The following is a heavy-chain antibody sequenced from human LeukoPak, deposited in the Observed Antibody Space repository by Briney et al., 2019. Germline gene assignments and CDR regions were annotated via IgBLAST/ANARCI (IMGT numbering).Heavy chain of an antibody. CDR3: ARDPGRDASSPYYYYYIDV. J-gene: IGHJ6*03. CDR2: INPSGGST. V-gene: IGHV1-46*01. CDR1: GYTFTSYY. Sequence: ASVKVSCKASGYTFTSYYMHWVRQAPGQGLEWMGIINPSGGSTSYAQKFQGRVTMTRDMTTSTVYMELSSLRSEGTAVYYCARDPGRDASSPYYYYYIDVWGKGTTVTVSS. D-gene: IGHD1-1*01.